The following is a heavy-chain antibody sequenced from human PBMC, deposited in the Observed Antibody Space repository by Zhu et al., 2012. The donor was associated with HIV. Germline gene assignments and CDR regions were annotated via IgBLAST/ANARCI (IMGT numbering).Heavy chain of an antibody. CDR3: RERWVVLRDIGVVRFDP. J-gene: IGHJ5*02. CDR2: TSHSGNT. D-gene: IGHD2-21*01. V-gene: IGHV4-38-2*02. Sequence: QVQLQESGPGLVQPSETLSLTCTVSGVSVGTTSFWGWIRQTPGKGLEWIGSTSHSGNTYYNPSLKSRVTISLDTSKNQLSLNVNSVTAADRPLYLLRERWVVLRDIGVVRFDPWGQGALVTVSP. CDR1: GVSVGTTSF.